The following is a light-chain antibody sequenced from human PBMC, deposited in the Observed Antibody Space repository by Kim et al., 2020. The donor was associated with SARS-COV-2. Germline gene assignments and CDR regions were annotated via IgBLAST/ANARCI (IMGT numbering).Light chain of an antibody. CDR3: QQSYSTPIT. CDR1: QSISSY. J-gene: IGKJ5*01. V-gene: IGKV1-39*01. Sequence: DIQMTQSPSSLSASVGDRVTITCRASQSISSYVNWYQQKPGKAPNLLIYAASSLQSGVPSRFSGSESGTDFTLTISSLQPEDFATYYCQQSYSTPITFGQGTRLEIK. CDR2: AAS.